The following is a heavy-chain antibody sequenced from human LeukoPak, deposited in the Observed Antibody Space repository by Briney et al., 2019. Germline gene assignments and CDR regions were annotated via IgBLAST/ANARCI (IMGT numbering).Heavy chain of an antibody. CDR3: ARCSVLRFLEWFKGTGGYYYYYMDV. V-gene: IGHV4-34*01. CDR1: GGSFSGYY. D-gene: IGHD3-3*01. Sequence: SETLSLTCAVYGGSFSGYYRSWIRQPPGKGMEWIGEINHSGSTNYNPSLKSRVTISVDTSKNQFSLKLSSVTAADTAVYYCARCSVLRFLEWFKGTGGYYYYYMDVWGKGTTVTVSS. CDR2: INHSGST. J-gene: IGHJ6*03.